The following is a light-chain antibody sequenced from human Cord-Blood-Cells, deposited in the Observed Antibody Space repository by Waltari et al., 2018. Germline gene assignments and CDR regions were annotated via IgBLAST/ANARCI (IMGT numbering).Light chain of an antibody. CDR2: GAS. CDR3: QQYNNWPPLT. Sequence: EIVMTQSPATLSVSPGERATLSCRASQSVSSNLALYPQKPGRAPRLLIYGASTRATGIPARFSGSGSGTEFTLTISSRQSEDFAVYYCQQYNNWPPLTFGGGTKVEIK. V-gene: IGKV3-15*01. J-gene: IGKJ4*01. CDR1: QSVSSN.